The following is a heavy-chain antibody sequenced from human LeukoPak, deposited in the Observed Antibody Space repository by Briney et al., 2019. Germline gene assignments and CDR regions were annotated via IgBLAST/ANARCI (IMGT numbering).Heavy chain of an antibody. V-gene: IGHV1-2*02. CDR2: INPNSGGT. J-gene: IGHJ4*02. CDR3: ARGGTYCSSTSCYSDY. D-gene: IGHD2-2*01. Sequence: ASVKVSCKASGYTFTGYYMHWVRQAPGQGLEWMGWINPNSGGTNYAQKFQGRVTMTRDTPISTAYMELSRLRSDDTAVYYCARGGTYCSSTSCYSDYWGQGALVTVSS. CDR1: GYTFTGYY.